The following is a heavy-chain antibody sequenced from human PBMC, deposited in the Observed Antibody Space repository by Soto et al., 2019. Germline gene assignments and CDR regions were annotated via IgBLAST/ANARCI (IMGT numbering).Heavy chain of an antibody. J-gene: IGHJ4*02. CDR2: VFYSGAT. V-gene: IGHV4-30-4*01. CDR1: GGPIKTGDYY. D-gene: IGHD3-10*01. CDR3: ARAGFSYGHLLF. Sequence: QVQLKESGPGLVKPSETLSLTCNVSGGPIKTGDYYWNWIRQPPGKGLEWIGYVFYSGATNYSPSLKSRAAIYMDTSKNQFSLSLTSVTAADTAVYYCARAGFSYGHLLFWGQGIRVTVST.